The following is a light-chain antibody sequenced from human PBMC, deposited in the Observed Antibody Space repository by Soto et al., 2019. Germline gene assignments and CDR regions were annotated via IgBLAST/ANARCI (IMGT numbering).Light chain of an antibody. Sequence: QSALTQPRSVSGSPGLSVTISCTGTSSDVGGYNCVSWYQQHPGKAPQLIIYDVTQRPSGVPDRFSGSKSGNTASLSISGLQAEDEADYYCCSHAASYTFVFGTGTKVTAL. CDR2: DVT. J-gene: IGLJ1*01. CDR1: SSDVGGYNC. CDR3: CSHAASYTFV. V-gene: IGLV2-11*01.